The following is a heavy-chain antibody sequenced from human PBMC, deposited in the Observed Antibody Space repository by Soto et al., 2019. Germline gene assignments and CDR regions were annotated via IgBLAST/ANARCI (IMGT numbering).Heavy chain of an antibody. CDR2: IYSGGYT. V-gene: IGHV3-53*01. D-gene: IGHD6-6*01. CDR1: GFTVSNNY. CDR3: GTRPGGGGY. J-gene: IGHJ4*02. Sequence: EVQLVESGGGLIQPGGSLRLSCAVSGFTVSNNYMSWVRQAPGKGLEGVSVIYSGGYTAYGDSVKGRFTISRDNSKNNPLLQKKTVGAGPRAFFFWGTRPGGGGYWGQGTLVTVSS.